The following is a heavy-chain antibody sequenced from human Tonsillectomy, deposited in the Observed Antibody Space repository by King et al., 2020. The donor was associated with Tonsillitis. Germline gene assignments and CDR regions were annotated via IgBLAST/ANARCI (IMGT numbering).Heavy chain of an antibody. CDR1: GGSFSDYY. V-gene: IGHV4-34*01. Sequence: VQLQQWGAGLLKSSETLSLTCAVYGGSFSDYYWSWIRQPPGKGLEWIGEINHSGSTKYIPSLKSRVTISVDTSKTQFPLKLSSVTAADTAVYYCARELEATGFDYWGQGTLVTVSS. D-gene: IGHD6-13*01. CDR2: INHSGST. J-gene: IGHJ4*02. CDR3: ARELEATGFDY.